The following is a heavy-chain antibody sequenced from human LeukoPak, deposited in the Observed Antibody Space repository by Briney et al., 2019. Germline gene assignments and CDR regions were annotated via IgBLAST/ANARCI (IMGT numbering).Heavy chain of an antibody. V-gene: IGHV3-30*18. CDR2: ISYHGTHK. CDR1: GFTFSNYD. CDR3: ANGRHMASAVAEFDH. D-gene: IGHD2-21*01. J-gene: IGHJ4*02. Sequence: PGGSLRLSCEVSGFTFSNYDMHWVRQPPGKGLEWVAGISYHGTHKYYVDSVKGRFTVSRDNSKNTVYLQMNSLRTEGTALYYCANGRHMASAVAEFDHWGQGTQVTVSS.